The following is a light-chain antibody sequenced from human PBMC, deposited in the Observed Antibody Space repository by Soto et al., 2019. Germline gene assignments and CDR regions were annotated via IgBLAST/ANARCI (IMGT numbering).Light chain of an antibody. CDR3: QQYNSYSFT. Sequence: DIQMTQSPSTLSASVGDRVTITCRASQSISSWLAWYQQKPGKAPKLLIYDASSLESGVPSRFSGSGSGTEFTLTISSLQPDDFANYYCQQYNSYSFTFGPGTKVDIK. CDR2: DAS. CDR1: QSISSW. J-gene: IGKJ3*01. V-gene: IGKV1-5*01.